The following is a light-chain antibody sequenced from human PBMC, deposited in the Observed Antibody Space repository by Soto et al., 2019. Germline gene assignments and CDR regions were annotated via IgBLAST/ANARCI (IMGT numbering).Light chain of an antibody. Sequence: QSVLTQPPSVSGAPGQRVTISCTGSNSNIGAGYDVHWYQQLPGTAPKPLIYSNDNRPSGVPDRFSGSRSGASASLAITGLRAEDEADYYCQSYDLTHVVFGGGTKLTVL. CDR3: QSYDLTHVV. J-gene: IGLJ2*01. CDR1: NSNIGAGYD. V-gene: IGLV1-40*01. CDR2: SND.